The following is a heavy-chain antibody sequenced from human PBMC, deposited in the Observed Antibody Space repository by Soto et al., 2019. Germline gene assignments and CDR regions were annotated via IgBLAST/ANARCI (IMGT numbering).Heavy chain of an antibody. J-gene: IGHJ6*02. V-gene: IGHV3-7*03. CDR3: VREGELEVRAALPIHSSGMDA. D-gene: IGHD1-26*01. CDR2: IKQDGSER. CDR1: RFTFTSYW. Sequence: EVQLVESGGGLVQAGGSLRLSCAASRFTFTSYWMSWVRQAPGKGLEWVANIKQDGSERYYVDSVKGRFTISRDNAKNSLFLQMNNLRADDTAVYFCVREGELEVRAALPIHSSGMDAWGQGTTVTVSS.